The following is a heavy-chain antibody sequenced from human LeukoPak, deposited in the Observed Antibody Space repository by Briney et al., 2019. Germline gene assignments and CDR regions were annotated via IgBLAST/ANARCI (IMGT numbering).Heavy chain of an antibody. Sequence: EASLKVSRKASGYTFTSYYMHWVRQAPGQGLEWMGMINPSGGSTTYAQKFQGRVTMTRDTSTSTVYMELSSLRSEDTAVYYCARESSGSYYHFDYWGQGTLVTVSS. CDR1: GYTFTSYY. CDR3: ARESSGSYYHFDY. J-gene: IGHJ4*02. CDR2: INPSGGST. D-gene: IGHD1-26*01. V-gene: IGHV1-46*03.